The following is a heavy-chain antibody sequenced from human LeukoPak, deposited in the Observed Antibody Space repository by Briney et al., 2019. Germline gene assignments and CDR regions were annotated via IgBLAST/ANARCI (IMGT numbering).Heavy chain of an antibody. D-gene: IGHD3-22*01. Sequence: ASVKVSCKASGYTFTNYYIHWVRQAPGQGLECMGIINPSGGSTSYAQKFQGRVTMTRDMSTSTVYMELSSLRSEDTAVYYCASGYDSSGYCDYWGQGTLVTVSS. V-gene: IGHV1-46*01. CDR2: INPSGGST. CDR1: GYTFTNYY. CDR3: ASGYDSSGYCDY. J-gene: IGHJ4*02.